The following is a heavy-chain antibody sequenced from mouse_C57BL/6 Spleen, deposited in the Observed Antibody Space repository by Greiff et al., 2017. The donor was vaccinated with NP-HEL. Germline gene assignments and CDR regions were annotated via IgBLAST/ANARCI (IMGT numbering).Heavy chain of an antibody. J-gene: IGHJ1*03. CDR1: GYTFTSYG. CDR2: IYPRSGNT. CDR3: ARGGTTVVRYFDV. D-gene: IGHD1-1*01. V-gene: IGHV1-81*01. Sequence: VHLVESGAELARPGASVKLSCKASGYTFTSYGISWVKQRTGQGLEWIGEIYPRSGNTYYNEKFKGKATLTADKSSSTAYMELRSLTSEDSAVYFCARGGTTVVRYFDVWGTGTTVTVSS.